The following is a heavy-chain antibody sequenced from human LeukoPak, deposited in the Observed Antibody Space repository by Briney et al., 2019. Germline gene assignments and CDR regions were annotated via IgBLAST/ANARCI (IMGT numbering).Heavy chain of an antibody. V-gene: IGHV4-59*01. D-gene: IGHD1-1*01. CDR1: GGSISSYY. CDR3: ARVGSATTDAFDI. CDR2: IYYSGST. J-gene: IGHJ3*02. Sequence: SETLSLTCTVSGGSISSYYWSWIRQPPGKGLEWIGYIYYSGSTNYSPSLKSRVTISVDTSKNQFSLKLSSVTAADTAVYYCARVGSATTDAFDIRGQGTMVTVSS.